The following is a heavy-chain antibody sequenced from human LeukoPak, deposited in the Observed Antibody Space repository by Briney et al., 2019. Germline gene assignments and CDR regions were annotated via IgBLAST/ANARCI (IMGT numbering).Heavy chain of an antibody. CDR1: GGPISSNNYY. V-gene: IGHV4-39*02. Sequence: SQTLSLTCTVSGGPISSNNYYWAWIRQPPGKGLDWIGSIYYSGSTFYNPSLKNRVTISIDTSKSHFSLKVYSLTAADTAVYYCARLNRGQFGEFDYWGQGTLVTVSS. D-gene: IGHD3-3*01. CDR2: IYYSGST. CDR3: ARLNRGQFGEFDY. J-gene: IGHJ4*02.